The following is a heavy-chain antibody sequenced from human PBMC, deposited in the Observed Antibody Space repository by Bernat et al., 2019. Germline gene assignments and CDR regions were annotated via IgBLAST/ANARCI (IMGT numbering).Heavy chain of an antibody. V-gene: IGHV3-33*01. J-gene: IGHJ6*02. CDR3: ARDPGAPSYYYGSGSYYNDYEYYYYYGMDV. Sequence: QVQLVESGGGVVQPGRSLRLSCAASGFTFSSYGMHWVRQAPGKGLEWVAVIWYDGSNKYYADSVKGRFTISRDNSKNTLYLQMNSLRAEDTAVYYCARDPGAPSYYYGSGSYYNDYEYYYYYGMDVWGQGTTVTVSS. D-gene: IGHD3-10*01. CDR1: GFTFSSYG. CDR2: IWYDGSNK.